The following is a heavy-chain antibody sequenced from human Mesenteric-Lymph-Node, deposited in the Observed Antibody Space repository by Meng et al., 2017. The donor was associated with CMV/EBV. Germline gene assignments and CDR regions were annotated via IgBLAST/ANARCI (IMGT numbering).Heavy chain of an antibody. CDR3: ARGSSYDILTGYFDY. D-gene: IGHD3-9*01. J-gene: IGHJ4*02. V-gene: IGHV4-34*01. CDR2: INHSGST. Sequence: QVQVHQGGAGLLKPSETLYVTCAGYGGSFSGYYWNWIRQSPEKGLEWIGEINHSGSTTYNPSFTSRIIISVDTSTNQISLNMSSVTAADTAVYYCARGSSYDILTGYFDYWGQGALVTVSS. CDR1: GGSFSGYY.